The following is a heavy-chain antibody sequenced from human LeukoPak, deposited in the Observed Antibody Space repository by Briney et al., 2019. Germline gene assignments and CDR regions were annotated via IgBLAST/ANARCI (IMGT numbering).Heavy chain of an antibody. CDR3: ARATDDYVWGSYRFASNYFDY. D-gene: IGHD3-16*02. CDR1: GGSFSGYY. CDR2: INHSGST. J-gene: IGHJ4*02. V-gene: IGHV4-34*01. Sequence: KPSETLSLTCAVYGGSFSGYYWSWIRQPPGKGLEWIGEINHSGSTNYNPSLKSRVTISVDTSKNQFSLKLSSVTAADTAVYYCARATDDYVWGSYRFASNYFDYWGQGTLVTVSS.